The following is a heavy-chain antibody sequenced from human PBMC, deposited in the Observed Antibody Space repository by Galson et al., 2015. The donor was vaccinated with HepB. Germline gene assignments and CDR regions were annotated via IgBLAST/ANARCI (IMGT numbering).Heavy chain of an antibody. D-gene: IGHD2-15*01. CDR3: ARDGPSKDIVVVVAAIHYYYGMDV. J-gene: IGHJ6*02. V-gene: IGHV1-18*04. CDR2: ISAYNGNT. Sequence: SVKVSCKASGYTFTSYGISWVRQAPGQGLEWMGWISAYNGNTNYAQKPQGRVTMTTDTSTSTAYMELRSLRSDDTAVYYCARDGPSKDIVVVVAAIHYYYGMDVWGQGTTVTVSS. CDR1: GYTFTSYG.